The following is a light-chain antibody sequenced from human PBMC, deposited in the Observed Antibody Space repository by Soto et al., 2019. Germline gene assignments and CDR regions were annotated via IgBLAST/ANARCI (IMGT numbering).Light chain of an antibody. Sequence: DIQMTQSPSTLSASVGDRVTITCRASQSISSWLAWYQQKPGKAPKLLIYDASSLQSGVPSRFRGSGSGTDFTLTISSLQPEEFATYYCQQSYSTPITVGQGTRLEIK. V-gene: IGKV1-39*01. CDR1: QSISSW. J-gene: IGKJ5*01. CDR2: DAS. CDR3: QQSYSTPIT.